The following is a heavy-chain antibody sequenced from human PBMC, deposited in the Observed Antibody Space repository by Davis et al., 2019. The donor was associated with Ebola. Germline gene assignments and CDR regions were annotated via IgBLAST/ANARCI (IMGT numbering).Heavy chain of an antibody. CDR2: ISGSGGST. J-gene: IGHJ5*02. Sequence: GESLKTSCAASGFTFSSYAMSWVRQAPGKGLEWVSAISGSGGSTYYADSVMGRFTISRDNSKNTLYLQMNSLRAEDTAVYYCARGYTAMAPWGQGTLVTVSS. V-gene: IGHV3-23*01. CDR3: ARGYTAMAP. D-gene: IGHD5-18*01. CDR1: GFTFSSYA.